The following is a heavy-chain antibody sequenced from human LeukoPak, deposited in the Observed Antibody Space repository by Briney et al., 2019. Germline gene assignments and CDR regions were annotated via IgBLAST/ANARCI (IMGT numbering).Heavy chain of an antibody. CDR2: IYYSGST. Sequence: SETLSLTCTVSGGSISSSSYYWGWIRQPPGKGLEWIGSIYYSGSTYYNLSLKSRVTISVDTSKNQFSLKLSSVTAADTAVYYCAGIIAARQWYFDYWGQGTLVTVSS. CDR3: AGIIAARQWYFDY. D-gene: IGHD6-6*01. J-gene: IGHJ4*02. V-gene: IGHV4-39*01. CDR1: GGSISSSSYY.